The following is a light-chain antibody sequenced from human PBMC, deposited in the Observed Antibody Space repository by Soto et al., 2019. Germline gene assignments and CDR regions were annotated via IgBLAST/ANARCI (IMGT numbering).Light chain of an antibody. CDR3: CSYGGSFYV. V-gene: IGLV2-11*01. CDR2: DVS. CDR1: SSDVGGYNY. J-gene: IGLJ1*01. Sequence: QSALTQPRSVSGSPGQSVTISCTGTSSDVGGYNYVSWYQQHPGKAPKLMIYDVSERPSGVPDRFSGSKSGNTASLTISGLQAEDEADYYCCSYGGSFYVFGTGTNVTVL.